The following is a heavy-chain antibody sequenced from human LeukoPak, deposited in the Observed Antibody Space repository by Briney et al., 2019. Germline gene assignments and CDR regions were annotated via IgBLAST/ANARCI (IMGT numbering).Heavy chain of an antibody. CDR1: GFTFSSFG. V-gene: IGHV3-33*01. CDR3: ARAGKWLPDDLDC. J-gene: IGHJ4*02. CDR2: IWYDGSKK. D-gene: IGHD3-10*01. Sequence: GRSLRLSCTASGFTFSSFGMHWVRQTPGKGLEWVAVIWYDGSKKYYAESVKGRFTISRDNSKNTLYLQMSSLRAEDTAVYYCARAGKWLPDDLDCWGQGTLVTVSS.